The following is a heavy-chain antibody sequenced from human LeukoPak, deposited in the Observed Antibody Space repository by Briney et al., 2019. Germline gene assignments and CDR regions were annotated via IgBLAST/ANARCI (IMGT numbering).Heavy chain of an antibody. CDR2: INPNSGGT. J-gene: IGHJ4*02. D-gene: IGHD6-19*01. CDR3: ARSHSSGWDS. Sequence: GASVKVSCTASGYTFTGYYMHWVRQAPGQGLEWMGWINPNSGGTNYAQKFQGRVTMTRDTSTSTAYMELRSLRSDDTAVYYCARSHSSGWDSWGQGTLVTVSS. CDR1: GYTFTGYY. V-gene: IGHV1-2*02.